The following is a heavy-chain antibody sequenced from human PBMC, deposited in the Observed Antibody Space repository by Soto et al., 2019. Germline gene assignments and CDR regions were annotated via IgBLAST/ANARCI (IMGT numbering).Heavy chain of an antibody. D-gene: IGHD4-17*01. CDR2: IGTAGDT. J-gene: IGHJ3*02. V-gene: IGHV3-13*01. Sequence: GSLRLSCAASGFTFSSYDMHWVRQATGKGLEWVSAIGTAGDTYYPGSVKGRFTISRENAKNSLYLQMNSLRAGDTAVYYCARAPTNNYGDYPGAFDIWGQGTMVTVSS. CDR1: GFTFSSYD. CDR3: ARAPTNNYGDYPGAFDI.